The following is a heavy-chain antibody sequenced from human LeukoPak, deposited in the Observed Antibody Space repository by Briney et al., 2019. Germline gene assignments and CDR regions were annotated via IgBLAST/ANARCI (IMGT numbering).Heavy chain of an antibody. CDR1: GFTFSSYS. D-gene: IGHD3-22*01. V-gene: IGHV3-21*01. CDR3: ARDETTYYYDSSGYSI. CDR2: ISSSSSYI. Sequence: GGSQRLSCAASGFTFSSYSMNWVRQAPGKGLEWVSSISSSSSYIYYADSVKGRFTISRDNAKNSLYLQMNSLRAEDTAVYYCARDETTYYYDSSGYSIWGQGTMVTVSS. J-gene: IGHJ3*02.